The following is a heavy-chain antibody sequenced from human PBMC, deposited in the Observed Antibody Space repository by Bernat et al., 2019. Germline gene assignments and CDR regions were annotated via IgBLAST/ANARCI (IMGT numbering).Heavy chain of an antibody. CDR3: ARGVMPTIPFDY. D-gene: IGHD3-16*01. J-gene: IGHJ4*02. Sequence: QLQLQESGPGLVKPSETLSLTCTVSGGSISSSSYYWDWIRQPPGKGLEWIGSIYYSGSTYYNLSLKSRVTISVDSSKNHFSLKLSSVTAADTAVYYCARGVMPTIPFDYWGQGTLVTVSS. CDR2: IYYSGST. CDR1: GGSISSSSYY. V-gene: IGHV4-39*02.